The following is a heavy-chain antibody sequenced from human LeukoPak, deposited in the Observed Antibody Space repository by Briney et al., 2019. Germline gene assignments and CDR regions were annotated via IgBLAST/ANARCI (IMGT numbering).Heavy chain of an antibody. CDR3: ARDVRIAAAGVEYFQH. J-gene: IGHJ1*01. Sequence: VASVKVSCKASGYTFTGYYMHWVRQAPGQWLDWMGWINPNSGGTNYAQKFQGRVTMTRDTSISTAYMELSRLRSEDTAVYYCARDVRIAAAGVEYFQHWGQGTLVTVSS. V-gene: IGHV1-2*02. D-gene: IGHD6-13*01. CDR2: INPNSGGT. CDR1: GYTFTGYY.